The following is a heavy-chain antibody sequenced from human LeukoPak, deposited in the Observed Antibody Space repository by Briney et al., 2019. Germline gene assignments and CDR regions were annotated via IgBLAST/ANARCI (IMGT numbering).Heavy chain of an antibody. D-gene: IGHD3-3*01. J-gene: IGHJ3*02. CDR2: IYYSGST. V-gene: IGHV4-31*03. Sequence: SETLSLTCTVSGGSISSGGYYWSWIRQHPGKGLEWIGYIYYSGSTYYNPSLKSRVTISVDTSKNQFSLKLSSVTAADTAVYYCAADSQYDFWSGPMTENAFDIWGQGTMVTVSS. CDR3: AADSQYDFWSGPMTENAFDI. CDR1: GGSISSGGYY.